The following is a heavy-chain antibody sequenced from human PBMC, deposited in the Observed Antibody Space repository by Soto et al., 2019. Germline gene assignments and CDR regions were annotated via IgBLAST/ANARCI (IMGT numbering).Heavy chain of an antibody. CDR1: GFTFSSYA. Sequence: EVQLLESGGGLVQPGGSLRLSCAASGFTFSSYAMTWVRQAPGKGLEWVSVISSSGSTTYYADSVKGRFTISRDNSKNTMYLQMNSLRAEDTAVYYCAKDLKITVVRAYDYWGQGTLVTVSS. D-gene: IGHD3-16*01. CDR3: AKDLKITVVRAYDY. CDR2: ISSSGSTT. V-gene: IGHV3-23*01. J-gene: IGHJ4*02.